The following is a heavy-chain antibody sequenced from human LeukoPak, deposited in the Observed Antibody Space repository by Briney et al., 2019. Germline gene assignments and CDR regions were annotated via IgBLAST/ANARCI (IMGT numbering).Heavy chain of an antibody. V-gene: IGHV3-23*01. J-gene: IGHJ5*02. D-gene: IGHD3-10*01. CDR1: GFTFSSYA. Sequence: PGGSLRLSCAASGFTFSSYAMTWVRQGPGKGLEWVSGIGGSSGKIFDADSVKGRFTISRDNSRNTLYLQMNTLRAEDTAVYFCARQPYQYVSGSPSWLDPWGQGTLVTVSS. CDR3: ARQPYQYVSGSPSWLDP. CDR2: IGGSSGKI.